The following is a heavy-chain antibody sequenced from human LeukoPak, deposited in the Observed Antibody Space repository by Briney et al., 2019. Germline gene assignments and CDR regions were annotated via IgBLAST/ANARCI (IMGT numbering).Heavy chain of an antibody. V-gene: IGHV4-59*08. D-gene: IGHD1-26*01. CDR2: IYSDGRT. CDR3: ARQEWDSDAWHYFDF. CDR1: GASISPNY. J-gene: IGHJ4*02. Sequence: SETLSLTCTVSGASISPNYWSWIRQLPGTGLEWIGFIYSDGRTEYSPSLKSRVTISVDTSNNQFSLRLTSVTAADTAVYYCARQEWDSDAWHYFDFWGQGTLVTVSS.